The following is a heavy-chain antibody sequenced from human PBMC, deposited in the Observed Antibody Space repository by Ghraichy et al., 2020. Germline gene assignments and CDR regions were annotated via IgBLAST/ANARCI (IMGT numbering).Heavy chain of an antibody. CDR2: IKQDGSEK. J-gene: IGHJ6*02. CDR1: GFTFSSYW. D-gene: IGHD3-22*01. V-gene: IGHV3-7*01. CDR3: ARDLKSERPYYYDSSGYGREYYYYGMDV. Sequence: GGSLRLSCAASGFTFSSYWMSWVRQAPGKGLEWVANIKQDGSEKYYVDSVKGRFTISRDNAKNSLYLQMNSLRAEDTAVYYCARDLKSERPYYYDSSGYGREYYYYGMDVWGQGTTVTVSS.